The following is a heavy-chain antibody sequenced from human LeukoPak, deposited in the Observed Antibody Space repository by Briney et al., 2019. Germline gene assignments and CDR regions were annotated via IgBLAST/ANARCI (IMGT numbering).Heavy chain of an antibody. CDR3: ARDESPYGGHAHIDY. Sequence: GGSLRLSCAASGFTFSAYTITWVRQAPGKGLEWVSSISSTSYYIYQADSVKGRFTISRDNAKNSLFLQMNSLRAEDTAVYYCARDESPYGGHAHIDYWGQGTLVTVSS. CDR2: ISSTSYYI. D-gene: IGHD4-23*01. V-gene: IGHV3-21*04. J-gene: IGHJ4*02. CDR1: GFTFSAYT.